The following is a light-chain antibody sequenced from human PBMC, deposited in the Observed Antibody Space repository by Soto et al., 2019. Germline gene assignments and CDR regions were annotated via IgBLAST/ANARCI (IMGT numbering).Light chain of an antibody. Sequence: IVLTQSPATLSVSPGERATLSCGASQAVGSNLAWYQQRPGQAPRLLISDASTRATGIPHRFSGGGSGTEFTLTISSLQSDDFAVYYCRQFNKWPPMPAFGGGTKLAIK. CDR1: QAVGSN. CDR3: RQFNKWPPMPA. V-gene: IGKV3-15*01. J-gene: IGKJ4*01. CDR2: DAS.